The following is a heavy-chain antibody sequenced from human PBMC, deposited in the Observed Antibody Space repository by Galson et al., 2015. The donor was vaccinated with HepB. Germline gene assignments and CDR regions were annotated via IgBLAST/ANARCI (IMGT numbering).Heavy chain of an antibody. Sequence: SLRLSCAASGFIFNNYAMTWVRQPPGKGLEWVSSISGGGGNTFYSESVKGRFTLSRDNSKNTLFLQMNSLRADDTAVYSCAKSLRHYPYDMDVWGPGTTVSVSS. CDR1: GFIFNNYA. J-gene: IGHJ6*02. CDR2: ISGGGGNT. CDR3: AKSLRHYPYDMDV. V-gene: IGHV3-23*01. D-gene: IGHD1-26*01.